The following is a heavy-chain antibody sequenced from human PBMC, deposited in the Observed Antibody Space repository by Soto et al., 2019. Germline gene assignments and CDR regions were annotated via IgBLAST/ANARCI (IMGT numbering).Heavy chain of an antibody. J-gene: IGHJ5*02. V-gene: IGHV4-39*01. D-gene: IGHD6-6*01. CDR3: ARHRPYSSSLYNWFDP. CDR1: GGSISSSIYY. CDR2: IYYSGST. Sequence: SETLSLTCTISGGSISSSIYYWGWIPQPPGKGLEWIGSIYYSGSTYYNPSLNSRVTISVDTSKNQFSLKLSSVTAADTAVYYCARHRPYSSSLYNWFDPWGQGTLVTVSS.